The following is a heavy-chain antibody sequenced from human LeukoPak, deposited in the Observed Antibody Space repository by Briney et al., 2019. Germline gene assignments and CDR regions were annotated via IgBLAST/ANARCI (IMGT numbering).Heavy chain of an antibody. V-gene: IGHV3-74*01. Sequence: GGSLGLSCAASGFTFSTYWMHWVRQAPGKGLVWVSRINPDGSSTNYADSVKGRFSISRDNAKNTLYLQMNSLRAEDTAVYYCAAGTLYGSTGAGDYWGQGTLVTVSS. CDR2: INPDGSST. CDR3: AAGTLYGSTGAGDY. D-gene: IGHD3-22*01. J-gene: IGHJ4*02. CDR1: GFTFSTYW.